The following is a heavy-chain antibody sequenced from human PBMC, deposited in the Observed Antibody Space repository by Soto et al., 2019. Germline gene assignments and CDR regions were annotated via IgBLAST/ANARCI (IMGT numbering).Heavy chain of an antibody. Sequence: LSLTCTVSGGSISRYFWGWIRQPPGKGLELIGYIYYSGSTNYHPSLKSRVTISVDTSKNQFSLKLNSVTAADTAVYFCARSLRNDLFDYWGQGTLVTVSS. D-gene: IGHD3-16*01. CDR1: GGSISRYF. CDR3: ARSLRNDLFDY. J-gene: IGHJ4*02. CDR2: IYYSGST. V-gene: IGHV4-59*01.